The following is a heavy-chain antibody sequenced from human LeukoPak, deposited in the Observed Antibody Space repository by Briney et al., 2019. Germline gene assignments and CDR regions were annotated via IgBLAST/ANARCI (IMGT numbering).Heavy chain of an antibody. CDR3: ASWYSSGWYSFDY. CDR2: INSDGSST. V-gene: IGHV3-74*01. Sequence: GGSLRLSCAASGFTFSSYWMHWVRQAPGKGLVWVSRINSDGSSTRYADSVKGRFTISRDNAKNTLYLQMNSLRAEDTAVYYCASWYSSGWYSFDYWGQGTLVTVSS. CDR1: GFTFSSYW. J-gene: IGHJ4*02. D-gene: IGHD6-19*01.